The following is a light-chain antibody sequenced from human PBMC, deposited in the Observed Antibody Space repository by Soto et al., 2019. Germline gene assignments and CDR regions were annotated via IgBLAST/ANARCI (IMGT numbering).Light chain of an antibody. V-gene: IGLV1-47*01. J-gene: IGLJ2*01. CDR2: RNN. CDR3: AAWDDSLSGRVV. Sequence: QSVLTQPPSASGTPGQRVTISCSGSSSNIGSNYVYWYQQLPGTAPKLLIYRNNQRPSGVPDRFSGSKSGTSASLVISGLRSEDEADYYCAAWDDSLSGRVVFGGGTKLTVL. CDR1: SSNIGSNY.